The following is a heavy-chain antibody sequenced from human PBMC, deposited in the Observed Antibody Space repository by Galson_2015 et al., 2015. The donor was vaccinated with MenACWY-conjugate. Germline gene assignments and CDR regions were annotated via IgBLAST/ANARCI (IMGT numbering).Heavy chain of an antibody. D-gene: IGHD3-10*01. CDR2: IYHSGST. CDR3: ARGNYYVSGTYYKSANFDY. J-gene: IGHJ4*02. Sequence: ETLSLTCAVSGGSISINYWWTWVRQPPGKGLEWIGEIYHSGSTNYNPSLKSRLTVSVDKSKNQFSLKLSSVTAADTAVYYCARGNYYVSGTYYKSANFDYWGQGSLV. CDR1: GGSISINYW. V-gene: IGHV4-4*02.